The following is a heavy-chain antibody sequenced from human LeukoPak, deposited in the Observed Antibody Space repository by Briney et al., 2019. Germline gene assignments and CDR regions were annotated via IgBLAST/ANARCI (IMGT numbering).Heavy chain of an antibody. V-gene: IGHV1-46*01. Sequence: ASVKVSCKASGYTFTSYYMHWVRQAPGQGLEWMGIINPSGGSTSYAQKFQGRVTMTRDTSTSTVYMELSSLRSEDTAVYYCARNPPPNYCSGGSCYLNWFDPWGQGTLVTVSS. J-gene: IGHJ5*02. D-gene: IGHD2-15*01. CDR3: ARNPPPNYCSGGSCYLNWFDP. CDR2: INPSGGST. CDR1: GYTFTSYY.